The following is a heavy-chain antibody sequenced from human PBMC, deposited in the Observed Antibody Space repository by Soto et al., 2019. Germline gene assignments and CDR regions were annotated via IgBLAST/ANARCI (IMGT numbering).Heavy chain of an antibody. V-gene: IGHV4-39*01. CDR3: AILSTWTGYYVIYNFYMDD. CDR1: GASISTSSHY. Sequence: QLQLQESGPGLVKPAETLSLTCTVSGASISTSSHYWGWIRQSPGKGLEWIGNVYYAGDTYYYPSLKSRATISVDRSNHQFSLKLSSVTAADTGVYYCAILSTWTGYYVIYNFYMDDCGKGS. CDR2: VYYAGDT. D-gene: IGHD3-3*01. J-gene: IGHJ6*03.